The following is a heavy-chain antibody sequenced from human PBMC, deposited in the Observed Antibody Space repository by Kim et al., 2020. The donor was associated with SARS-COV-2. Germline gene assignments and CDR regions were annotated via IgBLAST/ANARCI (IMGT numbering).Heavy chain of an antibody. V-gene: IGHV4-4*02. Sequence: NPSLKSRVTISVDKSKNQFSLKLSSVTAADTAVYYCARGHYDSSGYYLDYWGQGTLVTVSS. J-gene: IGHJ4*02. CDR3: ARGHYDSSGYYLDY. D-gene: IGHD3-22*01.